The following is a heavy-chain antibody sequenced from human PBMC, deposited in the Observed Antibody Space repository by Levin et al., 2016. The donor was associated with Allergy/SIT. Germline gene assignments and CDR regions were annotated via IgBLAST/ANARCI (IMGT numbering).Heavy chain of an antibody. J-gene: IGHJ6*02. V-gene: IGHV3-33*01. D-gene: IGHD5-12*01. CDR2: IRYDGSNK. CDR3: ARDEVVAYGMDV. Sequence: WIRQPPGKGLEWVAVIRYDGSNKYYADSVKGRFTISRDNSKNTLYLQMNSLRAEDTAVYYCARDEVVAYGMDVWGQGTTVTVSS.